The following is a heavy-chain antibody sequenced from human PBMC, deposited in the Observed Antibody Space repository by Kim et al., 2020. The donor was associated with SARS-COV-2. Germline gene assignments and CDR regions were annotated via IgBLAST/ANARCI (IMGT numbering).Heavy chain of an antibody. CDR2: INAGNGNT. D-gene: IGHD4-17*01. CDR3: AREARYGDNGIYYYYGMDV. Sequence: ASVKVSCKASGYTFTSNAIHWVRQAPGQRLEWMGWINAGNGNTKYSQKFQGRVTITRDTSASTAYMELSRLRFEDTAVYYCAREARYGDNGIYYYYGMDVWGQGTTVTVSS. J-gene: IGHJ6*02. CDR1: GYTFTSNA. V-gene: IGHV1-3*01.